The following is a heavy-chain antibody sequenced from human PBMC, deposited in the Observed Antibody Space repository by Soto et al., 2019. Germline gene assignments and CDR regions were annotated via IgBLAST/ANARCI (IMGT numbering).Heavy chain of an antibody. CDR1: GFTFSHYG. D-gene: IGHD1-26*01. CDR2: ISYDGSNK. J-gene: IGHJ4*02. V-gene: IGHV3-30*03. CDR3: ARYSGKYQGPIDY. Sequence: QVQLVESGGGVVQPGRSLRLSCAASGFTFSHYGIHWVRQAPGKGLEWLAVISYDGSNKHYADSVKGRFTVSRDNSKNTLYLQMNSLSAEDTAVSFCARYSGKYQGPIDYWGQGTLVTVSS.